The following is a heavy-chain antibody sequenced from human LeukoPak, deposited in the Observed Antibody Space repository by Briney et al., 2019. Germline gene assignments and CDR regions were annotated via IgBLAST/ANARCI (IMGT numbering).Heavy chain of an antibody. V-gene: IGHV4-59*01. CDR2: IYYSGST. Sequence: SETLSLTCTVSGGSISSFYWSWIRQPPGKGLEWIGYIYYSGSTNYNPSLKSRVTISVDTSKNQFPLKLSSVTAADTAVYYCAREGGPYRPLDYSGQGTLVTVSS. CDR3: AREGGPYRPLDY. CDR1: GGSISSFY. J-gene: IGHJ4*02.